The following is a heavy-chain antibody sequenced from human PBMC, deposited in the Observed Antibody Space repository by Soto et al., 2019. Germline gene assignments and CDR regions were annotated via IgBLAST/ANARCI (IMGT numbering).Heavy chain of an antibody. J-gene: IGHJ5*02. Sequence: GGSLRLSCAASGFTFSSYSMNWVHQAPGKGLEWVSSISSSSSYIYYADSVKGRFTISRDNAKNSLYLQMNSLRAEDTAVYYCASFGVENWFDPWGQGTLVTVSS. V-gene: IGHV3-21*01. D-gene: IGHD3-10*01. CDR2: ISSSSSYI. CDR1: GFTFSSYS. CDR3: ASFGVENWFDP.